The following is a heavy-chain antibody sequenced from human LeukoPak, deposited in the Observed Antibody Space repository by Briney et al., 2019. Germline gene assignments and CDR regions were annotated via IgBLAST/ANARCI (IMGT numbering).Heavy chain of an antibody. CDR2: ISSSGSTI. V-gene: IGHV3-48*03. D-gene: IGHD5-18*01. Sequence: HPGGSLRLSCAASGFTFSSYEMNWVRQAPGKGLEWVSYISSSGSTIYYADSVKGRFTISRDNSKNTLYLQMNSLRAEDTAVYYCAKDMNTALRPKQFEDWGQGTLVTVSS. CDR1: GFTFSSYE. CDR3: AKDMNTALRPKQFED. J-gene: IGHJ4*02.